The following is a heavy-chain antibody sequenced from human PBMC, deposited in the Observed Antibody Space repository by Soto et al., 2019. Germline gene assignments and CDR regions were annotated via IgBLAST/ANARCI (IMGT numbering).Heavy chain of an antibody. CDR2: FDPEDGVT. J-gene: IGHJ3*02. V-gene: IGHV1-24*01. D-gene: IGHD3-10*01. CDR1: GGTFNSYS. CDR3: ATYLWSGELRVSGIGFDI. Sequence: GASVKVSCKASGGTFNSYSISWVRQAPGKGLEWMGGFDPEDGVTIYAQKFQGRVTMTEDTSTDTAYMELSSLRSEDTAVYYCATYLWSGELRVSGIGFDIWGQGTMVTVSS.